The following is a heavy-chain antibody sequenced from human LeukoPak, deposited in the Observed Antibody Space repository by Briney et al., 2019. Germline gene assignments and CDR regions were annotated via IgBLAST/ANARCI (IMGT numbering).Heavy chain of an antibody. Sequence: SETLSLTCAVSGGSISSGGYSWSWIRQPPGKGLEWIGYIYHSGSTYYNPSLKRRVTISVDTSKNQFSLKLSSVTAADTAVYYCARWGMTTVIYYYYGMDVWGQGTTVTVSS. V-gene: IGHV4-30-2*01. CDR1: GGSISSGGYS. CDR2: IYHSGST. J-gene: IGHJ6*02. CDR3: ARWGMTTVIYYYYGMDV. D-gene: IGHD4-4*01.